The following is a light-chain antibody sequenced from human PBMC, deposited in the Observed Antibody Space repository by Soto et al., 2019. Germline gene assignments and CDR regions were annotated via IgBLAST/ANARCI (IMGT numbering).Light chain of an antibody. V-gene: IGKV3-15*01. Sequence: EIGMPQSPATLSVSPGEGATLSCRASQSVGRYLVWYQQKPGQAPRLVISGASTRATGIPARFSGSGSGTEFTLTISSLQSEDFAVYYCQQHNDWPLTFGQGTKV. CDR3: QQHNDWPLT. CDR2: GAS. J-gene: IGKJ1*01. CDR1: QSVGRY.